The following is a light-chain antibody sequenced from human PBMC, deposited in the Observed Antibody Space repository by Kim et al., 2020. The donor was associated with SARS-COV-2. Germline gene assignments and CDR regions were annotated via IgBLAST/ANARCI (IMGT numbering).Light chain of an antibody. J-gene: IGKJ1*01. CDR3: MQGTLWPPT. CDR2: KVS. CDR1: QSLVYRNGNTY. Sequence: PASISCSSSQSLVYRNGNTYLTWFHQRPGQSPRRLVYKVSSRHSGVPDRFSGSGSGTDFTLKISRVEAEDVGIYYCMQGTLWPPTFGQGTKVDIK. V-gene: IGKV2-30*01.